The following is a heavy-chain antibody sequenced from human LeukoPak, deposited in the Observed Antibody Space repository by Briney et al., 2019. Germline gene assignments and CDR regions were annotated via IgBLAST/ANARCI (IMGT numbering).Heavy chain of an antibody. CDR3: AKGLGDSCYSASDY. CDR2: ISGSGGSI. V-gene: IGHV3-23*01. CDR1: GFTFSSYA. D-gene: IGHD2-15*01. J-gene: IGHJ4*02. Sequence: GGSLRLSCAASGFTFSSYAMSWVRQAPGKGLEWVSVISGSGGSIYYADSVKGRFTISRDNSKSTLYLQMNSLRAGDTAVYYCAKGLGDSCYSASDYWGQGTLVTVSS.